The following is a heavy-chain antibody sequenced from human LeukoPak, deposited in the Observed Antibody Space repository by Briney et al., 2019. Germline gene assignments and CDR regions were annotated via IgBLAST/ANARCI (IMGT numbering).Heavy chain of an antibody. J-gene: IGHJ4*02. CDR3: ARGPVGATPFDY. CDR1: GGSISSYY. D-gene: IGHD1-26*01. V-gene: IGHV4-59*01. CDR2: IYYSGST. Sequence: SETLSLTCTVSGGSISSYYWSWIWQPPGKGLEWIGYIYYSGSTNYNPSLKSRVTISVDTSKNQFSLKLSSVTAADTAVYYCARGPVGATPFDYWGQGTLVTVSS.